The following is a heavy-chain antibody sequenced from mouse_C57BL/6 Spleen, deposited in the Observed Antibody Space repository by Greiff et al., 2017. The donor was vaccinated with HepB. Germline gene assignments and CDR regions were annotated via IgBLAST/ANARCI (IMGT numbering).Heavy chain of an antibody. V-gene: IGHV5-6*01. Sequence: EVQLVESGGDLVKPGGSLKLSCAASGFTFSSYGMSWVRQTPDKRLEWVATISSGGSYTYYPDSVKGRFTISRDNAKNTLYLQMSSLKSEDTAMYYCARHITPYWYFDVWGTGTTVTVSS. CDR3: ARHITPYWYFDV. CDR2: ISSGGSYT. J-gene: IGHJ1*03. CDR1: GFTFSSYG.